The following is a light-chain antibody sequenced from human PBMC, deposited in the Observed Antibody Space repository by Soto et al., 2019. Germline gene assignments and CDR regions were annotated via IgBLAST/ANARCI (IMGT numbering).Light chain of an antibody. Sequence: EIVMTQSPATLSVSPGESATLSCRASQSVYANLAWYQQRPGQAPRLLIYGAFTRATDIPARFRGSGSGTDFSLTISSVQSEDFAVYYCQQYDVWPFTFGPGTKVDIK. CDR1: QSVYAN. V-gene: IGKV3-15*01. CDR3: QQYDVWPFT. CDR2: GAF. J-gene: IGKJ3*01.